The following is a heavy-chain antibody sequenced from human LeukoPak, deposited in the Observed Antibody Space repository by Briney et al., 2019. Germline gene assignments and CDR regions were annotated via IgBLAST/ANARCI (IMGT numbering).Heavy chain of an antibody. CDR3: ARFEGGLDTTGTELRFLEWPKKGRFDP. Sequence: SETLSLTCTVSGGSISSYYWSWIRQPPGKGLEWIGYIYYSGSTNYNPSLKSRVTISVDTSKNQFSLKLSSVTAADTAVYYCARFEGGLDTTGTELRFLEWPKKGRFDPWGQGTLVTVSS. J-gene: IGHJ5*02. CDR1: GGSISSYY. V-gene: IGHV4-59*01. CDR2: IYYSGST. D-gene: IGHD3-3*01.